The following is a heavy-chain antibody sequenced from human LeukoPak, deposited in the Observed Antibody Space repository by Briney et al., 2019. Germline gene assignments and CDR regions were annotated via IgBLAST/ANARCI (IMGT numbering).Heavy chain of an antibody. CDR1: GGSVSSYY. J-gene: IGHJ4*02. CDR2: IDTNGST. CDR3: ARVVGQQLVLYFFDY. Sequence: SETLSLTCTVTGGSVSSYYWSWIRQPAGKGLEWIGRIDTNGSTNYNPSLKSRVTMSVDTSQNQFSLKLSSVTAADTAVYYCARVVGQQLVLYFFDYWGQGTLVTVSS. D-gene: IGHD6-13*01. V-gene: IGHV4-4*07.